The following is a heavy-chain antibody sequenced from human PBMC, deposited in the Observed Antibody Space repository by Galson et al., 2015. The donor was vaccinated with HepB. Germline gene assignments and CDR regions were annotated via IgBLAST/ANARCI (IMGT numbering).Heavy chain of an antibody. J-gene: IGHJ6*02. Sequence: SVKVSCKASGYTFTDYYVHWVRQAPGQGPEWMGWINPNKGDTNYAPKFQGRVTMTRDTSINTAFMELSRLRSADTAVYYCVRTAYCRTTSCYRSYYYYGMDVRGQGTTVTVSS. CDR2: INPNKGDT. D-gene: IGHD2-2*01. V-gene: IGHV1-2*02. CDR1: GYTFTDYY. CDR3: VRTAYCRTTSCYRSYYYYGMDV.